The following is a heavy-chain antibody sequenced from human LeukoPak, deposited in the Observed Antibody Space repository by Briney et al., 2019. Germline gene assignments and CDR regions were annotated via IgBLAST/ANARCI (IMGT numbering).Heavy chain of an antibody. J-gene: IGHJ4*02. V-gene: IGHV3-43*02. CDR3: AKRNQGGYCSGGSCYDD. D-gene: IGHD2-15*01. CDR1: GFTFDVYA. CDR2: ISGDGGST. Sequence: PGGSLRLSCAASGFTFDVYAMHWVRQAPGKGLGWVSLISGDGGSTYCADSVKGRFTISRDNSKNSLYLQMNSLRTEDTALYYCAKRNQGGYCSGGSCYDDWGQGTLVTVSS.